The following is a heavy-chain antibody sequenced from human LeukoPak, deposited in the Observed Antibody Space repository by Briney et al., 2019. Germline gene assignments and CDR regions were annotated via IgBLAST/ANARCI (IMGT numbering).Heavy chain of an antibody. CDR2: IIPIFGTA. CDR3: ARVYGTFTFGLDYYYYGMDV. V-gene: IGHV1-69*01. Sequence: GASVKVSCKASGGTFSSYAISWVRQAPGQGLEWMGGIIPIFGTANYAQKFQGRVTITADESTSTAYMELSSLRSEDTAVYYCARVYGTFTFGLDYYYYGMDVWGQGTTVTVSS. CDR1: GGTFSSYA. J-gene: IGHJ6*02. D-gene: IGHD3-16*01.